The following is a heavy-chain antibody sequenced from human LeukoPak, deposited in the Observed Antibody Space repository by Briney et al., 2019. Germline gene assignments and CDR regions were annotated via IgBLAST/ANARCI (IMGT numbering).Heavy chain of an antibody. CDR3: TTDDGSGSFYNRGLDY. CDR1: GFTFSNAW. J-gene: IGHJ4*02. CDR2: IKRKSDGGTT. V-gene: IGHV3-15*01. Sequence: GGSLRLSCAASGFTFSNAWMSWVRQAPGKGLEWDGRIKRKSDGGTTDYAAPVKGRFTISREDSKNTLYLQMNSLKTEDTAVYYCTTDDGSGSFYNRGLDYWGQGTLVTVSS. D-gene: IGHD3-10*01.